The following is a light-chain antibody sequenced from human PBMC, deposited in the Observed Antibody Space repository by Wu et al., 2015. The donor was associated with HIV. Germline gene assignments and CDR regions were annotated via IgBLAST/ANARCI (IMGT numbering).Light chain of an antibody. CDR1: QSISIY. Sequence: DIQMAQSPSSLSASVGDRVTITCRASQSISIYLNWYQQKPGKAPKVLVYGVSSLQSGVPSRFSGSGSGTDFTLTIGSLQPEDFATYYCQQTHSTPKTFGQGTKVEFK. J-gene: IGKJ1*01. CDR2: GVS. V-gene: IGKV1-39*01. CDR3: QQTHSTPKT.